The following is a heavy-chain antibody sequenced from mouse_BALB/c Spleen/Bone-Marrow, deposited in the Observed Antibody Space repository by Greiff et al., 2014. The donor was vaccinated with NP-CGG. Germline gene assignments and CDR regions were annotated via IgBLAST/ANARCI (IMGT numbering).Heavy chain of an antibody. J-gene: IGHJ2*01. CDR1: GDSITSSY. V-gene: IGHV3-8*02. CDR2: ISYSGNA. CDR3: ARGSGYHFDY. D-gene: IGHD1-2*01. Sequence: EVQLQQSGPSLVKPSQTLSLTCSVTGDSITSSYWNWIRKFPGNKLEYMGYISYSGNAYYNPSLKSRISLTRDTSKNQYYLQLNSVTTEDTATYFCARGSGYHFDYWGQGTTLTVSS.